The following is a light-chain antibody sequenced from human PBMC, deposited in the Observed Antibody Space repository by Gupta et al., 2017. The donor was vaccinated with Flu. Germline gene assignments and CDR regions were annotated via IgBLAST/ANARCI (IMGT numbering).Light chain of an antibody. CDR1: QTVRNGY. Sequence: EIVLTQSPGILSFSPGERATLSCRASQTVRNGYLAWYQLKPGQPPTLLIYGASTRATGTPDRFSGSGSGTDFILTINSLAPEDFAVYYWQQYASSHSFGQGTMMEIK. J-gene: IGKJ2*03. V-gene: IGKV3-20*01. CDR3: QQYASSHS. CDR2: GAS.